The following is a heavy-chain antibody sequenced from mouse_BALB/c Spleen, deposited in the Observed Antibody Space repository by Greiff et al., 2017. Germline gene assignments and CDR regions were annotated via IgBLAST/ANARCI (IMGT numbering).Heavy chain of an antibody. D-gene: IGHD2-13*01. CDR2: ISSGSSTI. V-gene: IGHV5-17*02. J-gene: IGHJ3*01. CDR1: GFTFSSFG. CDR3: ARSYLTAGLDY. Sequence: EVMLVESGGGLVQPGGSRKLSCAASGFTFSSFGMHWVRQAPEKGLEWVAYISSGSSTIYYADTVKGRVTISRDNPKNTLFLQMTSLRSEDTAMYYCARSYLTAGLDYWGQGTLVTVSA.